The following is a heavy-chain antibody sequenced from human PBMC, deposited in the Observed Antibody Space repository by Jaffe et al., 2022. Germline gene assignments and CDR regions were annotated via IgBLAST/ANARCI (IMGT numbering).Heavy chain of an antibody. Sequence: QVQLQESGPGLVKPSGTLSLTCAVSGGSISSSNWWSWIRQPPGKGLEWIGEIYHSGSTNYNPSLKSRVTISVDKSKNQFSLKLSSVTAADTAVYYCARTGSHLLASYYYYYMDVWGKGTTVTVSS. D-gene: IGHD3-3*01. J-gene: IGHJ6*03. V-gene: IGHV4-4*02. CDR3: ARTGSHLLASYYYYYMDV. CDR1: GGSISSSNW. CDR2: IYHSGST.